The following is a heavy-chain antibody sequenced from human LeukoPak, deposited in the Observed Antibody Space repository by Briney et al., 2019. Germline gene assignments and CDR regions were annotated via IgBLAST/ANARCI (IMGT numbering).Heavy chain of an antibody. D-gene: IGHD4-23*01. J-gene: IGHJ6*02. CDR2: INPSGGST. CDR1: GYTFTSYY. CDR3: ARDTYGGNLELRDGMDV. V-gene: IGHV1-46*01. Sequence: ASVKVSCKASGYTFTSYYMHWVRQAPGQGLEWMGIINPSGGSTSYAQKFQGRVTMTRDTSTSTVYMELSSLRSEDTAVYYCARDTYGGNLELRDGMDVWGQGTTVTVSS.